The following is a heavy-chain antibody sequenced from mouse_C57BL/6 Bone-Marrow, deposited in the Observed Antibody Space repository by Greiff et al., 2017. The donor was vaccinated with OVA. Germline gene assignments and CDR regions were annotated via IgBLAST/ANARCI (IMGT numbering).Heavy chain of an antibody. V-gene: IGHV5-15*01. CDR3: ARLTGTGIDY. CDR2: ISNLAYSI. CDR1: GFTFSDYG. Sequence: EVMLVESGGGLVQPGGSLKLSCAASGFTFSDYGMAWVRQAPRKGPEWVAFISNLAYSIYYADTVTGRFTISRENAKNTLYLEMSSLRSEDTAMYYCARLTGTGIDYWGQGTTLTVSS. D-gene: IGHD4-1*01. J-gene: IGHJ2*01.